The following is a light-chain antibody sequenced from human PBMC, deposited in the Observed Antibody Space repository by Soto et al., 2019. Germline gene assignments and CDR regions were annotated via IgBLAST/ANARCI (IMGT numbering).Light chain of an antibody. CDR1: SSDVGSYKY. V-gene: IGLV2-8*01. CDR2: EVT. Sequence: QSALTQPPSASGSPGQSVTISCTGTSSDVGSYKYVSWYQQHPGKAPTVIIYEVTKRPSGVPDRFSGSKSGNTASLTVSGRQAEDEDAYYCTTYADGNNIVFGAGTQVTVL. J-gene: IGLJ7*01. CDR3: TTYADGNNIV.